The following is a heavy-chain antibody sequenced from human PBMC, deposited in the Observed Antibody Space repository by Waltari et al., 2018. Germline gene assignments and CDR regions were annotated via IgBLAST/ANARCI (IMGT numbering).Heavy chain of an antibody. V-gene: IGHV3-15*01. CDR2: IKRAVGAGKT. J-gene: IGHJ3*01. CDR3: LFVDTALIIPDVFDL. D-gene: IGHD5-18*01. Sequence: EVQLVESGGGLVKPAGSVTLSCSASDFTLRKAWMNWRRQAPGMGSGGVGRIKRAVGAGKTDNAERVQGRFTISRDDSKNTLYLQMSSLRTEDTAVYYCLFVDTALIIPDVFDLWGQGTLVTVSS. CDR1: DFTLRKAW.